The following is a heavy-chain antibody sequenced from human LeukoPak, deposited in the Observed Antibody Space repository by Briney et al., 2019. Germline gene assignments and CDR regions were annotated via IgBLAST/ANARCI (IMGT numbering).Heavy chain of an antibody. V-gene: IGHV3-48*01. Sequence: GGSLRLSCTASGFSFSNYAMNWVRQAPGKGLEWLAYISTSSTTIHYADSVKGRFTSSREDARNSLYLQMNSLRAEDTAVYFCARAPGNYYDSTGYWYFDLWGRGTLVTVSS. D-gene: IGHD3-22*01. CDR1: GFSFSNYA. J-gene: IGHJ2*01. CDR2: ISTSSTTI. CDR3: ARAPGNYYDSTGYWYFDL.